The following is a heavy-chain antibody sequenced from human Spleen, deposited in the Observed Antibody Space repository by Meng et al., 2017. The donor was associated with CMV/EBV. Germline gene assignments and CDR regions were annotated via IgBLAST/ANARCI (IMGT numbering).Heavy chain of an antibody. CDR2: IYVAGST. V-gene: IGHV3-53*01. CDR3: ARDEYLYPDYGMDV. Sequence: GESLKISCAASGFSVSSSYMSWVRQAPGKGLEWVAIIYVAGSTYYADSVKGRFTLSRDNSKNTLYLQMNSLRADDTAVYYCARDEYLYPDYGMDV. D-gene: IGHD2/OR15-2a*01. J-gene: IGHJ6*01. CDR1: GFSVSSSY.